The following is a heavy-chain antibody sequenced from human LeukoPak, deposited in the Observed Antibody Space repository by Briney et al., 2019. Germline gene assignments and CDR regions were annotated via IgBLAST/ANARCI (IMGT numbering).Heavy chain of an antibody. CDR1: GFDFSTQW. Sequence: GGSLRLSCAASGFDFSTQWMSWVRQAPGKGLEWVAIVNQGATQKYYVDSVKGRFTISRDNAKNSLYLQMDSLRAEDTAVYYCARLVRGVIPYWGQGTLVTIPS. CDR3: ARLVRGVIPY. CDR2: VNQGATQK. J-gene: IGHJ4*02. V-gene: IGHV3-7*01. D-gene: IGHD3-10*01.